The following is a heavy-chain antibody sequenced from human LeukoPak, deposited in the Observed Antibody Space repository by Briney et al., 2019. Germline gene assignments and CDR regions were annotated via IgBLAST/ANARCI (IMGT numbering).Heavy chain of an antibody. J-gene: IGHJ4*02. V-gene: IGHV3-21*01. D-gene: IGHD1-1*01. Sequence: PGGSLRLSCAASGFTFSSYSMNWVRQAPGKGLEWVSSISSSSAYIYYADSVKGRFTISRDNAKNSLYLQMNSLRAEDTAVYYCARDQPGTTPIDYWGQGTLVTVSS. CDR1: GFTFSSYS. CDR2: ISSSSAYI. CDR3: ARDQPGTTPIDY.